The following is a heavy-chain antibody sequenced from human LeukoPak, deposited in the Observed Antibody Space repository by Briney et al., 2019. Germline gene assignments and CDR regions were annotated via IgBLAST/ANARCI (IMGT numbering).Heavy chain of an antibody. D-gene: IGHD2-2*01. V-gene: IGHV4-39*07. J-gene: IGHJ4*02. Sequence: SETLSLTCTVSGGSISSSSYYWGWIRQPPGKGLEWIGSFYYSGSTYYNPSPKSRVTISVDTSKNQFSLKLSSVTAADTAVYYCARQDIVVVPAAIPYWGQGTLVTVSS. CDR3: ARQDIVVVPAAIPY. CDR2: FYYSGST. CDR1: GGSISSSSYY.